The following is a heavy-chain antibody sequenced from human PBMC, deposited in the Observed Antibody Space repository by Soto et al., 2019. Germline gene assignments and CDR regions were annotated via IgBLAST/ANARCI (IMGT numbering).Heavy chain of an antibody. V-gene: IGHV4-34*01. Sequence: SETLSLTCAVYGGSFSGYYWSWIRQPPGKGLEWIGEINHSGSTNYNPSLKSRVTISVDTSKNQFSLKLSSVTAADTAVYYCARFRRSAVAGTKYYFDEWGQGTLVTGSS. J-gene: IGHJ4*02. CDR1: GGSFSGYY. CDR2: INHSGST. D-gene: IGHD6-19*01. CDR3: ARFRRSAVAGTKYYFDE.